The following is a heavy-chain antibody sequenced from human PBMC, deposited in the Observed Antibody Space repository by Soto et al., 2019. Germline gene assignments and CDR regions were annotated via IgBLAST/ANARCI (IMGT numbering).Heavy chain of an antibody. CDR1: GFTFSSYA. CDR2: ISGSGGST. D-gene: IGHD3-10*01. V-gene: IGHV3-23*01. Sequence: EVQLLESGGGLVQPGGSLRLSCAASGFTFSSYAMSWVRQAPGKGLEWVSAISGSGGSTYDADSVKGRFTISRDNSKNTLYLQMNSLRAEDTAVYYCATYNYGSGSYSDYWGQGTLVTVSS. J-gene: IGHJ4*02. CDR3: ATYNYGSGSYSDY.